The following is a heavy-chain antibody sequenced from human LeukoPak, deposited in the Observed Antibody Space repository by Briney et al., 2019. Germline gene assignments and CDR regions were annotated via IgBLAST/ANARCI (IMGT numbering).Heavy chain of an antibody. D-gene: IGHD1-26*01. CDR2: ISYSGTT. CDR1: CGSITTENYF. Sequence: SETLSLTCTVSCGSITTENYFWGWIRQPPVKCLGLIESISYSGTTYYHPSLKSRVTVSADTSKNQFSLELNSVTAPDTAVYYCVRHSDRGSARQYGFDMWGHGIMVTVSS. CDR3: VRHSDRGSARQYGFDM. J-gene: IGHJ3*02. V-gene: IGHV4-39*01.